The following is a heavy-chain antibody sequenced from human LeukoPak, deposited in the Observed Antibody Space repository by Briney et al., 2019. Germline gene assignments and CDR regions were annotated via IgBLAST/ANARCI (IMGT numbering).Heavy chain of an antibody. V-gene: IGHV4-61*01. Sequence: SETLSLTCTVSGGSIRSSYYYWSWIRQPPGKGLEWIGYIYYSGSTNYNPSLKSRVTISVDTSKNQFSLKLSSVTAADTAVYYCARDVVDGDAFDIWGQGTMVTVSS. D-gene: IGHD2-15*01. CDR1: GGSIRSSYYY. CDR3: ARDVVDGDAFDI. CDR2: IYYSGST. J-gene: IGHJ3*02.